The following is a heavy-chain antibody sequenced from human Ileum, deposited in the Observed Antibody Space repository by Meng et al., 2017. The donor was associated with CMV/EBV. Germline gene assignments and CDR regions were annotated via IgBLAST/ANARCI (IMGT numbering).Heavy chain of an antibody. V-gene: IGHV3-48*03. J-gene: IGHJ6*02. CDR1: GFTFSSHE. Sequence: GESLKISCAASGFTFSSHEMNWVRQVAGRGLEWIAYIGSGGSNIYYADSVKGRFTVSRDNAKNSLYLHMNSLTTEDTGVYYCARDKVVVVPAPLFGMDVWGQGTMVTVSS. D-gene: IGHD2-2*01. CDR2: IGSGGSNI. CDR3: ARDKVVVVPAPLFGMDV.